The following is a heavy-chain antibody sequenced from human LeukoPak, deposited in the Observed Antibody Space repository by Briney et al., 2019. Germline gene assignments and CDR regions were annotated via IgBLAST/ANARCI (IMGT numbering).Heavy chain of an antibody. J-gene: IGHJ4*02. CDR3: ARVGSGYYLEY. CDR1: GFTFSSYD. D-gene: IGHD3-22*01. Sequence: GGSLRLSCAASGFTFSSYDMHWVRQATGKGLEWVSAIGTAGDTYYPGSVKGRFTISRDNAKNSLYLQMNSLRVEDTAVYYCARVGSGYYLEYWGQGTLVTVSS. CDR2: IGTAGDT. V-gene: IGHV3-13*01.